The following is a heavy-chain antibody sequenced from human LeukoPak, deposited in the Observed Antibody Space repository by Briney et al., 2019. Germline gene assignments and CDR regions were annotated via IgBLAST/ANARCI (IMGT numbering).Heavy chain of an antibody. D-gene: IGHD2-2*02. CDR1: GFPFSSYA. V-gene: IGHV3-23*01. CDR2: ISGSGGST. J-gene: IGHJ3*02. Sequence: GSLSLSCAASGFPFSSYAMSWVRQAPGKGLEWVSAISGSGGSTYYADSVKGRFTISRDNSKNPLYLQMNRLRDENTAVYYCANTTPTNCSSTSCYTLGHAFDIWGQGTMVTVSS. CDR3: ANTTPTNCSSTSCYTLGHAFDI.